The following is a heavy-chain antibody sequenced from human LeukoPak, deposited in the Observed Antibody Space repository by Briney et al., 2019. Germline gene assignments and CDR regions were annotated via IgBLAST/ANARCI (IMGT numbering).Heavy chain of an antibody. V-gene: IGHV1-18*01. D-gene: IGHD5-12*01. Sequence: GASVKVSCKASGYTFTSYGISWVRQAPGQGLEWMVWISAYNDNTNYAQKLQGRVTMTRDTSISTAYMELSRLRSDDTAVYYCARDLYSGYDLESGFDYWGQGTLVTVSS. J-gene: IGHJ4*02. CDR3: ARDLYSGYDLESGFDY. CDR2: ISAYNDNT. CDR1: GYTFTSYG.